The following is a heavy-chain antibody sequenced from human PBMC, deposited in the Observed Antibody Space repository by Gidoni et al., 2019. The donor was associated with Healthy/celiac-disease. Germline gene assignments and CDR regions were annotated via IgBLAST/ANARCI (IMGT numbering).Heavy chain of an antibody. CDR2: ISYDGSNK. D-gene: IGHD6-13*01. CDR3: ARSRIAAALDY. V-gene: IGHV3-30-3*01. J-gene: IGHJ4*02. Sequence: QVQLVESGGGVVQPGRSLSLACAASGFTFSSYAMHWVRQAPGKGLEWVAVISYDGSNKYYADSVKGRFTISRDNSKNTLYLQMNSLRAEDTAVYYCARSRIAAALDYWGQGTLVTVSS. CDR1: GFTFSSYA.